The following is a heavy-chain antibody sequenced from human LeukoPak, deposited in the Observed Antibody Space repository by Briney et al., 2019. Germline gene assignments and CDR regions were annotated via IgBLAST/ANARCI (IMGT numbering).Heavy chain of an antibody. V-gene: IGHV1-69*05. D-gene: IGHD6-13*01. CDR2: IIPIFGTA. J-gene: IGHJ5*02. CDR3: ARGTIAAARFDP. Sequence: SVKVSCKASGGTFSSYAISWVRQAPGQGLEWMGGIIPIFGTANYAQKFQGRVTITTDESTSTAYMELSSPRSEDTAVYYCARGTIAAARFDPWGQGTLVTVSS. CDR1: GGTFSSYA.